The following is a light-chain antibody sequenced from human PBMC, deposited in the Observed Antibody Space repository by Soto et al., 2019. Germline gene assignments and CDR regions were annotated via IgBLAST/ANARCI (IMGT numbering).Light chain of an antibody. CDR3: IQAPHTLNT. J-gene: IGKJ2*01. CDR1: QSLLDSNGYNY. Sequence: DIVMTQSPLSLAVTPGEPASISCRFSQSLLDSNGYNYLDWYLQKPGQSPQLLIYMGYYRAYRVPDRFSGSGSGTDFTLKISRVAAEDVGVYYCIQAPHTLNTFDQGTKLEIK. V-gene: IGKV2-28*01. CDR2: MGY.